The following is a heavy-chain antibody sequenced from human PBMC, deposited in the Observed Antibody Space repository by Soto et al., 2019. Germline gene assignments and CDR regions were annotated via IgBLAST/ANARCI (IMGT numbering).Heavy chain of an antibody. Sequence: EVQLVESGGGLVKAGGSLRLSCAASGFTFSDYTLNWVRQAPGKGLEWVSSISVSSSYIYYADSVRGRFTISRDDAKNSVFLQMNSLRVEDTAVYYCARDYYDSSEPKPYVDCWGQGTLVTVSS. J-gene: IGHJ4*02. CDR2: ISVSSSYI. CDR3: ARDYYDSSEPKPYVDC. V-gene: IGHV3-21*01. D-gene: IGHD3-22*01. CDR1: GFTFSDYT.